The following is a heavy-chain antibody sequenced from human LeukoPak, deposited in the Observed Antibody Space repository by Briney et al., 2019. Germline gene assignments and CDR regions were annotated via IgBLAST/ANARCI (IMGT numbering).Heavy chain of an antibody. Sequence: GESPKISCKGSGYSFTSYWISWVRQMPGKGLEWMGRIDPSDSYTNYSPSFQGHVTISADKSISTAYLQWSSLKASDTAMYYCVVAKVGATLASDYWGQGTLVTVSS. CDR1: GYSFTSYW. CDR2: IDPSDSYT. D-gene: IGHD1-26*01. V-gene: IGHV5-10-1*01. CDR3: VVAKVGATLASDY. J-gene: IGHJ4*02.